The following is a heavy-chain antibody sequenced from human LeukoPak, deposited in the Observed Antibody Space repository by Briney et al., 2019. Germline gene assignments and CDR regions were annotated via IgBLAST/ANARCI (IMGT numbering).Heavy chain of an antibody. J-gene: IGHJ4*02. D-gene: IGHD1-26*01. CDR2: IYLSGST. Sequence: SETLSLTCTVSGYSISSGYYWGGIRQPPGKGLEWIGSIYLSGSTYYNPSLKSRVTISVDTSKNQFSLKLSSVTAADTAVYYCARDGIVGARNEPDYWGQGTLVTVSS. CDR1: GYSISSGYY. V-gene: IGHV4-38-2*02. CDR3: ARDGIVGARNEPDY.